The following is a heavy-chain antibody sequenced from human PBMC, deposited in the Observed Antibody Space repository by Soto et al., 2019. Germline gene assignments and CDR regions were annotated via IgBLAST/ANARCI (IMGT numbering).Heavy chain of an antibody. CDR3: ASGYSSCWAAHYYYGMDV. D-gene: IGHD6-13*01. V-gene: IGHV1-18*04. Sequence: QVQLVQSGAEVKKPGASVKVSCKASGYTFTSYGISWVRQAPGQGLEWMGWISAYNGNTNYAQKLQGRVTMTTDTSTITAYMELRSLRSDDTAVYYCASGYSSCWAAHYYYGMDVWGQGTTVTVSS. CDR1: GYTFTSYG. J-gene: IGHJ6*02. CDR2: ISAYNGNT.